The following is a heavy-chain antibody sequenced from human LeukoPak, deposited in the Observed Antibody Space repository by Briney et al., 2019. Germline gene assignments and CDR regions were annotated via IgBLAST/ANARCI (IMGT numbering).Heavy chain of an antibody. CDR3: ARHRIQLWLPPSYYYYGMDV. D-gene: IGHD5-18*01. J-gene: IGHJ6*02. CDR2: ISYSGST. V-gene: IGHV4-59*08. CDR1: GGSISSYY. Sequence: PSETLSLTCSVSGGSISSYYWSWIRQPPGKGLEWIGYISYSGSTKYNPSLKSRVTISVDTSKNQFSLKLSSVTAADTAVYYCARHRIQLWLPPSYYYYGMDVWGQGTTVTVSS.